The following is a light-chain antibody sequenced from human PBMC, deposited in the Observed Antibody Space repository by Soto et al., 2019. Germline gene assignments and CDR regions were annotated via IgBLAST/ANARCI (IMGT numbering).Light chain of an antibody. CDR3: QQYGSSPRT. CDR1: QSVSSN. Sequence: TQSTATLSVSPGYRGARSCRASQSVSSNLAWYQQKPGQAPRLLIYGASSRATGIPDRFSGSGSGTDFTLTISRLEPEDFAVYYCQQYGSSPRTFGQGTKVDIK. J-gene: IGKJ1*01. CDR2: GAS. V-gene: IGKV3-20*01.